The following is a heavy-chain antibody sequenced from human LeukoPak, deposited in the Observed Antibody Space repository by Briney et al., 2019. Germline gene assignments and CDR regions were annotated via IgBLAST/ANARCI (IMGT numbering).Heavy chain of an antibody. V-gene: IGHV4-38-2*02. CDR3: ARAEINDYSRY. Sequence: PSETLSLTCTVSGYSIRNGYNWGWIRLSPGKGLEWLGSIYQSGSTYDNPSLKGRVTLSIDPSKNQFYLKLTSVTAADTALYYCARAEINDYSRYWGPGIPVIVSS. D-gene: IGHD4-11*01. CDR1: GYSIRNGYN. J-gene: IGHJ4*02. CDR2: IYQSGST.